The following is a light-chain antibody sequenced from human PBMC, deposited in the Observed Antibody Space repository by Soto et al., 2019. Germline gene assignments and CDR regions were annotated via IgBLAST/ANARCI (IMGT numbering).Light chain of an antibody. Sequence: EIVLTQSPGTLSLSPGERATLSCRASQSVSSRFLAWYQQKPGQAPRLLMYGASSRATGIPDRFSGTGSGTDFTLTISRLEPEDFAVYYCQQRSNWWTFGQGTKVEIK. CDR2: GAS. V-gene: IGKV3D-20*02. J-gene: IGKJ1*01. CDR3: QQRSNWWT. CDR1: QSVSSRF.